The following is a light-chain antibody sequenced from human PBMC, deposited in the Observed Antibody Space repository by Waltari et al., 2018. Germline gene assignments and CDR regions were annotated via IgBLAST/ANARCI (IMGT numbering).Light chain of an antibody. J-gene: IGKJ4*01. CDR3: QQYGSSPLT. Sequence: EIVLTQSPGTLSLSPGERATLPCLASQSVSNNYLAWYQQKLGQAPRLLIYGASSRATGISDRFSGSGSGTDFTLTISRLEPEDFAVYYCQQYGSSPLTFGGGTKVEIK. CDR2: GAS. CDR1: QSVSNNY. V-gene: IGKV3-20*01.